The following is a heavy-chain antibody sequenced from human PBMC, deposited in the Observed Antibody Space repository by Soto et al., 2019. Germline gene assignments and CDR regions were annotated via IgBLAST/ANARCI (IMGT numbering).Heavy chain of an antibody. CDR1: GASINNNDYY. CDR2: VYYSGST. CDR3: ARMSYFYDKWYFDL. Sequence: PSETLSLTCTVSGASINNNDYYWSWIRQTPGKGLEWIGYVYYSGSTDYIPSLKSRLSMSIDKSQNQFTLKLNSVTAADTATYYCARMSYFYDKWYFDLWGRGTLVTVSS. D-gene: IGHD3-22*01. V-gene: IGHV4-30-4*01. J-gene: IGHJ2*01.